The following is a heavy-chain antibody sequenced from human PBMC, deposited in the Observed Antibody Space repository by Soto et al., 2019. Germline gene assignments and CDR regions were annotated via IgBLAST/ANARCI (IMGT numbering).Heavy chain of an antibody. CDR3: ARDRGITMIVVVTLDV. D-gene: IGHD3-22*01. Sequence: GGSLRLSCAASGFTFSSYWMSWVRQAPGKGLEWVANIKQDGSEKYFLDSVKGRFTISRDNAKNSLYLQMNSLRAEDTAVYYCARDRGITMIVVVTLDVWGQGTTVTVYS. CDR2: IKQDGSEK. V-gene: IGHV3-7*04. CDR1: GFTFSSYW. J-gene: IGHJ6*02.